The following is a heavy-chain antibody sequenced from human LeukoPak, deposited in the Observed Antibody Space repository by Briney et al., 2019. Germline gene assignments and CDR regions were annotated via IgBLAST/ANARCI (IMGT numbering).Heavy chain of an antibody. V-gene: IGHV3-48*03. J-gene: IGHJ6*03. D-gene: IGHD5-24*01. Sequence: GGSLRLSCAASGFTFSSYEMNWVRQAPGKGLEWVSYISSSINTIYYADSVKGRFTISRDNAKNSLNLQMNSLRAEDTAVYYCAMNSNGYNLYFYMDVWGKGTTVTISS. CDR3: AMNSNGYNLYFYMDV. CDR2: ISSSINTI. CDR1: GFTFSSYE.